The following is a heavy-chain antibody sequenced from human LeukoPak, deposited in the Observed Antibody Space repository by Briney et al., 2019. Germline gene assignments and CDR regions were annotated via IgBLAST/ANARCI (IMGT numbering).Heavy chain of an antibody. CDR1: GFTFSSYA. Sequence: PGGSLRLSCAASGFTFSSYAMHWVRQAPGKGLEWVAVISYDGSNKYYADSVKGRFTISRDNSKNTLYLQMNSLRAEDTAVYYCARGYCSSTSCLIDYWGQGTLVTVSS. CDR3: ARGYCSSTSCLIDY. V-gene: IGHV3-30*04. CDR2: ISYDGSNK. J-gene: IGHJ4*02. D-gene: IGHD2-2*01.